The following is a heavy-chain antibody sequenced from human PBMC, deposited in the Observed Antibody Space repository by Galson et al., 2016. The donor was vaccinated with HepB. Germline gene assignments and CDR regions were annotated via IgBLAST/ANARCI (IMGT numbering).Heavy chain of an antibody. V-gene: IGHV4-30-2*01. Sequence: TLSLTCAVSGDSITSGGYSWTWIRQPLGKGLEWIGYIYNSGSTYYNPSLKSRVAISMDRSKNQFSLKLISVTAADTAVYFCARGGNYRPFYVDYWGQGTLVTVSS. D-gene: IGHD3-16*02. CDR2: IYNSGST. J-gene: IGHJ4*02. CDR1: GDSITSGGYS. CDR3: ARGGNYRPFYVDY.